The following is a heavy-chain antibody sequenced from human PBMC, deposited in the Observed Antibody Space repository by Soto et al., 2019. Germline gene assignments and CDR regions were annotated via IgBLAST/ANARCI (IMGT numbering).Heavy chain of an antibody. CDR2: IYHSGST. J-gene: IGHJ1*01. Sequence: SETLSLTCAVSGDSISSGGYSWSWIRQPPGKGLEWIGYIYHSGSTYYNPSLKSRGTISVDRSKNQCSLKLSSVTAADAAVYYCAHGPPFALWARRSPVPVSS. CDR1: GDSISSGGYS. V-gene: IGHV4-30-2*01. CDR3: AHGPPFAL.